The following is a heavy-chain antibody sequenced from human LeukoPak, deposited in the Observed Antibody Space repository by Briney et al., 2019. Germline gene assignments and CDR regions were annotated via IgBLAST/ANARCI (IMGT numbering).Heavy chain of an antibody. J-gene: IGHJ6*02. CDR1: GFTFSSYW. Sequence: GGSLRLSCAASGFTFSSYWMHWVRQAPGKGLVWVSRINSDGSSTSYADSVKGRFTISRDNAKNTLYLQMNSLRAEDTAVYYCARSKNYDFWSGTYYYYYGMDVWGQGTTVTVSS. CDR3: ARSKNYDFWSGTYYYYYGMDV. D-gene: IGHD3-3*01. CDR2: INSDGSST. V-gene: IGHV3-74*01.